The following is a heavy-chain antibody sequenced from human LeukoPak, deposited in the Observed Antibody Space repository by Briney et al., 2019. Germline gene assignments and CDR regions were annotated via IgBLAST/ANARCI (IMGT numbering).Heavy chain of an antibody. CDR3: ARDDYYGSSGDY. CDR1: GFTFSSYG. CDR2: ISYDGSNK. D-gene: IGHD3-10*01. J-gene: IGHJ4*02. V-gene: IGHV3-30*03. Sequence: PGRSLRLSCAASGFTFSSYGMHWVRQAPGKGLEWVAVISYDGSNKYYADSVKGRFTISRDNSKNTLYLQMNSLRAEGTGVYYCARDDYYGSSGDYWGQGTLVTVSS.